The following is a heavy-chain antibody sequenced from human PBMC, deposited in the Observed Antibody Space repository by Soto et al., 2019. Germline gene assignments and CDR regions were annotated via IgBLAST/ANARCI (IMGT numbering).Heavy chain of an antibody. CDR3: NRALWFGESYSRD. J-gene: IGHJ4*02. Sequence: GGSLRLSCTTSGFTFGDFAMSWFRQAPGKGPVWVGLFRSKAYGGTTEYAASVKGRFTISRDDSKSIAYLQMNSLKTEDTAVYYCNRALWFGESYSRDWGKGTQVTVS. V-gene: IGHV3-49*03. CDR1: GFTFGDFA. CDR2: FRSKAYGGTT. D-gene: IGHD3-10*01.